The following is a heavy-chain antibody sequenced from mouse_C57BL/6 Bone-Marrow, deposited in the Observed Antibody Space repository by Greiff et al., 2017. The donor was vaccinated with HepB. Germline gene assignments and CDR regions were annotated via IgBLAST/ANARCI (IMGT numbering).Heavy chain of an antibody. CDR1: GYTFTSYG. Sequence: QVQLKQSGAELARPGASVKLSCKASGYTFTSYGISWVKQRTGQGLEWIGEIYPRSGNTYYNEKFKGKATLTADKSSSTAYMELRSLTSEDSAVYFCASSITTVVATDFDYWGQGTTLTVSS. V-gene: IGHV1-81*01. CDR2: IYPRSGNT. J-gene: IGHJ2*01. D-gene: IGHD1-1*01. CDR3: ASSITTVVATDFDY.